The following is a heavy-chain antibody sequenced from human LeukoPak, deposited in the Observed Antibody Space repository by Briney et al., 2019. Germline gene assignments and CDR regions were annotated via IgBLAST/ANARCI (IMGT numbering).Heavy chain of an antibody. CDR3: STYGSGSYYYYYYGMDV. V-gene: IGHV3-23*01. Sequence: GGSLRLSCAASGFTFSSYAMSWVRQAPGRGLEGVSAISGSGGSTYYADSEKGGLTISRDNSKNTLYLQMNSLRAEDTAVYYCSTYGSGSYYYYYYGMDVWGQGTTVTVSS. J-gene: IGHJ6*02. CDR2: ISGSGGST. CDR1: GFTFSSYA. D-gene: IGHD3-10*01.